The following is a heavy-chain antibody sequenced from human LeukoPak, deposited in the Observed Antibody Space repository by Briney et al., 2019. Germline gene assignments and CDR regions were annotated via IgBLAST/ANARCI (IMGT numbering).Heavy chain of an antibody. J-gene: IGHJ4*02. V-gene: IGHV1-46*01. CDR1: GYTFTSYY. CDR3: AKVRPGITAPMAPSDN. Sequence: ASVKVSCKASGYTFTSYYMHWVRQAPGQGLEWMGIINPSGGSTSYAQKFQGRVTITADESTSTAYMELSSLRSEDTAVYYCAKVRPGITAPMAPSDNWGQGTLVTVSS. D-gene: IGHD6-13*01. CDR2: INPSGGST.